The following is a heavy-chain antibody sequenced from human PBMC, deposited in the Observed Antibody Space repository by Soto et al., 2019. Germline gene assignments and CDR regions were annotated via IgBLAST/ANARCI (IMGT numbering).Heavy chain of an antibody. D-gene: IGHD1-26*01. CDR1: GGSISSGGYS. Sequence: SETLSLTCAVSGGSISSGGYSWSWIRQPPGKGLEWIGYMYHSGSTYYNPSPKSRVTISVDKSKNQFSLKLSSVTAADTAVYYCARSRSPYYYYGMDVWGQGTTVTVSS. CDR2: MYHSGST. J-gene: IGHJ6*02. V-gene: IGHV4-30-2*01. CDR3: ARSRSPYYYYGMDV.